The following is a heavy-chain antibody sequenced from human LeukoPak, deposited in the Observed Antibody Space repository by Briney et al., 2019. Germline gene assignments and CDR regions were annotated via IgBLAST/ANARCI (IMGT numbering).Heavy chain of an antibody. CDR3: VRDIDWLDC. Sequence: PGGSLRLSCIASGFNMSDYWMSWVRQAPGKGLEWVANIKQDGSEIYSGDSLKGRFTISRDNAKNSLYLQMNSLRGEDTAVYYCVRDIDWLDCWGQGTLVTVSS. CDR2: IKQDGSEI. CDR1: GFNMSDYW. D-gene: IGHD2-15*01. V-gene: IGHV3-7*01. J-gene: IGHJ5*01.